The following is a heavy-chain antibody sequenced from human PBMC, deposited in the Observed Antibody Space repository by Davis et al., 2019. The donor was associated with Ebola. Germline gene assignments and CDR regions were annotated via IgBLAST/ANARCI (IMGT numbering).Heavy chain of an antibody. D-gene: IGHD3-3*01. CDR1: GGSISSYY. V-gene: IGHV4-59*01. Sequence: PSETLSLTCTVSGGSISSYYWSWIRQPPGKGLEWIGYIYYSGSTNYNPSLKSRVTISVDTSKNQFSLKLSSVTAADTAVYYCARDGRYYDFWSGYSTYYYYGMDVWGQGTTVTVSS. CDR2: IYYSGST. J-gene: IGHJ6*02. CDR3: ARDGRYYDFWSGYSTYYYYGMDV.